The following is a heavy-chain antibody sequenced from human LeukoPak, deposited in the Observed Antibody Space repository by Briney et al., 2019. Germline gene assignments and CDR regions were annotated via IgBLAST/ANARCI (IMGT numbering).Heavy chain of an antibody. CDR2: ISGSGGST. V-gene: IGHV3-23*01. CDR3: AKGSLFGVVIIGYFDY. CDR1: GFTFSSYA. J-gene: IGHJ4*02. D-gene: IGHD3-3*01. Sequence: GGSLRLSCAASGFTFSSYAMSWVRQAPGKGLEWVSAISGSGGSTYYADSMKGRFTISRDNSKNTLYLQMNSLRAEDTAVYYCAKGSLFGVVIIGYFDYWGQGTLVTVSS.